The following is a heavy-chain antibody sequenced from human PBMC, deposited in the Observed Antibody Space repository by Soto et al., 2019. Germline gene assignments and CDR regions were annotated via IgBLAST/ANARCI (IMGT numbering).Heavy chain of an antibody. CDR3: ARDPDSSGYYYGDAFDI. Sequence: PSETLSLTCTVSGGSISSGGYYWSWIRQHPGKGLEWIGYIYYSGSTYYNPSLKSRVTISVDTSKNQFSLKLSSVTAADTAVYYCARDPDSSGYYYGDAFDIWGQGTMVTV. D-gene: IGHD3-22*01. J-gene: IGHJ3*02. V-gene: IGHV4-31*03. CDR1: GGSISSGGYY. CDR2: IYYSGST.